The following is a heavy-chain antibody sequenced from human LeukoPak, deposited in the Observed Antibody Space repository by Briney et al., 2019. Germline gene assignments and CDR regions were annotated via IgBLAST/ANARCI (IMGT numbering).Heavy chain of an antibody. D-gene: IGHD2-2*01. CDR1: GGSISSYY. CDR3: ARGRTYATRFDY. V-gene: IGHV4-59*01. CDR2: IYDSGST. Sequence: PSETLSLTCTVSGGSISSYYWSWIRQPPGKGLEWIGYIYDSGSTNYNPSLKSRVTISVDTSKSQFSLRVNSVTAADTAVYYCARGRTYATRFDYWGRGTLVTVSS. J-gene: IGHJ4*02.